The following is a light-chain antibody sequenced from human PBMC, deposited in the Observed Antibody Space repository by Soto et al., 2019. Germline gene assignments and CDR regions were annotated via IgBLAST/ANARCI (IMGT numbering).Light chain of an antibody. CDR2: EVS. J-gene: IGLJ1*01. V-gene: IGLV2-14*01. CDR3: SSYTSSRAYV. CDR1: SSDVGGYNY. Sequence: QSVLTQPASVSGSPGQSITISCTGTSSDVGGYNYVSWYQQQSGKAPKLMIHEVSNRPSGVSNRFSGSKSGNTASLTISGLQADDEAEYYCSSYTSSRAYVFGIGTKVTVL.